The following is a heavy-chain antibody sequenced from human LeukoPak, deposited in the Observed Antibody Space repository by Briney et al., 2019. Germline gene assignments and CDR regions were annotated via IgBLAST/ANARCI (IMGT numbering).Heavy chain of an antibody. CDR3: ARDSATTDYYYYYMDV. D-gene: IGHD4-11*01. J-gene: IGHJ6*03. V-gene: IGHV4-61*02. CDR1: GGSISSGSYY. CDR2: IYTSGST. Sequence: PSQTLSLTCTVSGGSISSGSYYWSWIRQPAGKGLEWIGRIYTSGSTNYNPSLKSRVTISVDTSKNQFSLKLSSVTAADTAVYYCARDSATTDYYYYYMDVWDKGTTVTISS.